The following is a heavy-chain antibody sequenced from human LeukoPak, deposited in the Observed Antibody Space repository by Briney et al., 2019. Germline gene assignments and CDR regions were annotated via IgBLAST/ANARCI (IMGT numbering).Heavy chain of an antibody. CDR1: GFTFSNYG. J-gene: IGHJ5*02. CDR3: AKDPYRVVFATGNYLDP. V-gene: IGHV3-30*18. CDR2: ISSDETNI. Sequence: GGSLRLSCAPSGFTFSNYGMHWVRQAPGKGLEWVAVISSDETNIRYGDSVRGRFTVSRDNAKNTVYLQMNSLGADDTAVYYCAKDPYRVVFATGNYLDPWGQGTLVTVSS. D-gene: IGHD2-15*01.